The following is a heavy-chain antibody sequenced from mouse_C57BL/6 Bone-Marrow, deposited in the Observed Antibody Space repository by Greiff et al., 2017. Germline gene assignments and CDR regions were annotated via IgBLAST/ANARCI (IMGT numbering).Heavy chain of an antibody. CDR1: GYSLTSYG. V-gene: IGHV2-2*01. D-gene: IGHD1-1*02. CDR3: ARSLTGCYAY. J-gene: IGHJ2*01. Sequence: QVQLQESGPGLVQPSPSLSITCTVSGYSLTSYGVHWVRQSPGKGLEWLGVIWTGGSTAYNAAFISRLSIRKDNSKSQVLFKMNSLQADDAAIYYCARSLTGCYAYWGQGTTLTVSA. CDR2: IWTGGST.